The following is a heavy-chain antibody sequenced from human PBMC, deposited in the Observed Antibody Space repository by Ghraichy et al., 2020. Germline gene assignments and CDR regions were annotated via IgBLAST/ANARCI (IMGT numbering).Heavy chain of an antibody. J-gene: IGHJ4*02. D-gene: IGHD4-23*01. Sequence: SETLSLTCTVSGGSISSYYWSWIRQPPGKGLEWIGYIYYSGSTNYNPSLKSRVTISVDTSKNQFSLKLSSVTAADTAVYYCARAYVPVGGNLLWDYWGQGTLVTVSS. CDR1: GGSISSYY. CDR3: ARAYVPVGGNLLWDY. CDR2: IYYSGST. V-gene: IGHV4-59*01.